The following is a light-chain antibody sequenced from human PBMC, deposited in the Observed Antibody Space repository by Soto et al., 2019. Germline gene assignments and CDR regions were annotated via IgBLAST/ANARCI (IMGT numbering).Light chain of an antibody. CDR2: EAS. Sequence: DIQITQSPSTLSASVGDRVTITCQASQSISTWLAWYRQEPGKAPKRLIHEASSLQSGVPSRFSGSGSGTDFTLTISSLHPDDFATYYCQQYNSYSPTFGQGTKVDIK. V-gene: IGKV1-5*03. CDR1: QSISTW. CDR3: QQYNSYSPT. J-gene: IGKJ1*01.